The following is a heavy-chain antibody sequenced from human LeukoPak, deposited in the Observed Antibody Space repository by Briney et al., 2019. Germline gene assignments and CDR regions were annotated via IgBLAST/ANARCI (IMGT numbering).Heavy chain of an antibody. V-gene: IGHV3-66*01. Sequence: PGGSLRLSCAASGFTFSSYAMTWVRQGPGKGLEWVSVIYSGGSTHYADSVKGRFTISRDNSKNTLYLQMNSLRAEDTAVYHCARELPADYWGQGTLVTVSS. J-gene: IGHJ4*02. CDR2: IYSGGST. CDR1: GFTFSSYA. CDR3: ARELPADY.